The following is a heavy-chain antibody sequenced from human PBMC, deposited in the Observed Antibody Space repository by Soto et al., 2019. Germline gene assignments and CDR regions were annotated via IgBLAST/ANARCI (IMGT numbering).Heavy chain of an antibody. V-gene: IGHV4-39*07. Sequence: SETLSLTCTVSGGSISSSSYYWGWIRQPPGKGLEWIGCIYYSGSTNYNPSLKSRVTISVDTSKNQFSLKLSSVPAADTAVYYCARVQNSGYAELDYWGQGTLVTVSS. CDR1: GGSISSSSYY. CDR3: ARVQNSGYAELDY. J-gene: IGHJ4*02. D-gene: IGHD5-12*01. CDR2: IYYSGST.